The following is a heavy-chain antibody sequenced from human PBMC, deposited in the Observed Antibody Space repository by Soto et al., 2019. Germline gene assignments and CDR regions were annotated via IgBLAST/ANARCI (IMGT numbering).Heavy chain of an antibody. D-gene: IGHD1-26*01. V-gene: IGHV3-30*04. Sequence: QVQLVESGGGVVQPGRSLRLSCAGSGFTFSTYSIHCVRQATGTGLEWVAAMSYNENSKYYADSVKSRFTISRDNSKSTVFLQMNNLRAEDTAVYYGARIDCEFRELLNVFDIWGQGTMVTVSS. CDR2: MSYNENSK. CDR1: GFTFSTYS. J-gene: IGHJ3*02. CDR3: ARIDCEFRELLNVFDI.